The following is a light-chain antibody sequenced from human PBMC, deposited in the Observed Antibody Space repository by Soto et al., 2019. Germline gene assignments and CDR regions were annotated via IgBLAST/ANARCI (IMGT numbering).Light chain of an antibody. V-gene: IGLV8-61*01. J-gene: IGLJ3*02. CDR3: AMYVGSGIWV. Sequence: QTVVTQEPSFSVSPGRTVTLTCGLSSGSVSTSYYPSWYQQTPGQAPRTLIYSTNTRSSGVPDRFSGSILGNEAALTITGAQADDEADYYCAMYVGSGIWVFGGGTKLTVL. CDR2: STN. CDR1: SGSVSTSYY.